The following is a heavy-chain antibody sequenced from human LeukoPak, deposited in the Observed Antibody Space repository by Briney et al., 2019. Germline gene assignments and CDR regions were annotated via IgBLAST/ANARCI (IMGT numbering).Heavy chain of an antibody. CDR3: ARHPITRYYDSSGYSAAGPDY. CDR2: INPGDSDT. D-gene: IGHD3-22*01. CDR1: GYSFTTYW. J-gene: IGHJ4*02. V-gene: IGHV5-51*01. Sequence: KGGESLKISCKGSGYSFTTYWIGWVRQLPGKGLEWMGIINPGDSDTRYSPSFQGQVTISADKSISTAYLLWSSLKASDSAMYYCARHPITRYYDSSGYSAAGPDYWGQGTLVTVSS.